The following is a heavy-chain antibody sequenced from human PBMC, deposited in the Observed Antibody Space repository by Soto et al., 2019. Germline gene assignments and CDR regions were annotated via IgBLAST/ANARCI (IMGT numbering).Heavy chain of an antibody. Sequence: QVQLVQSGAEVKKPGSSVKVSCRASGDTFSSNSFMWVRQAPGKGLEWMGRIIPFTGTTNYAQKFRGRVSLPADEPPSTAYVELGGRGSDYPAVYLCGKGGGGDYWGQGTLVAVSS. CDR1: GDTFSSNS. V-gene: IGHV1-69*08. J-gene: IGHJ4*02. D-gene: IGHD3-16*01. CDR3: GKGGGGDY. CDR2: IIPFTGTT.